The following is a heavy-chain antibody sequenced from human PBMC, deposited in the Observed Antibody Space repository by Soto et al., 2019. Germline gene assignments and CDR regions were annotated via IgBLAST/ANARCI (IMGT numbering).Heavy chain of an antibody. Sequence: GGSLRLSCAASGFTFSSYAMSWVRQAPGKGLEWVSAISGNGADTSYAASVRGRFTISRHNSKDPLFLQMNRLRRDDTVVYCCGKEWRGRGLFVSSYGGQGILVPVSS. D-gene: IGHD5-18*01. J-gene: IGHJ1*01. CDR1: GFTFSSYA. CDR3: GKEWRGRGLFVSSY. V-gene: IGHV3-23*01. CDR2: ISGNGADT.